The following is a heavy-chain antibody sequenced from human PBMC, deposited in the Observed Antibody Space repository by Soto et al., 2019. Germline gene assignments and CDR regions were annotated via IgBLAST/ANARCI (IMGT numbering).Heavy chain of an antibody. Sequence: EVQLLESGGGLVQPGGSLRLSCAASGFTFRSYAMSWVRQAPGQGLEWVSTISDSGGSAYYADSVKGRLTISRDNSKNTLNMQMNSLRAEDTAVYYCAQAGSSGYYLYDYWGQGTLVTVSS. V-gene: IGHV3-23*01. D-gene: IGHD3-22*01. CDR1: GFTFRSYA. CDR3: AQAGSSGYYLYDY. CDR2: ISDSGGSA. J-gene: IGHJ4*02.